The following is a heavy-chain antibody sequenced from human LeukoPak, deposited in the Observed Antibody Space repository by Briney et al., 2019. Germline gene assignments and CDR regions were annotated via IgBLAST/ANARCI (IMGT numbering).Heavy chain of an antibody. V-gene: IGHV4-30-2*01. J-gene: IGHJ4*02. D-gene: IGHD5-18*01. CDR2: IYRSGST. CDR3: ARHVDTAMVSGFDY. Sequence: SETLSLTCAVSGGSISSGGYCWSWMRQPPGKGLEWIGYIYRSGSTYYNPSLKSRVTISVDRSKNQFSLKLSSVTAADTAVYYCARHVDTAMVSGFDYWGQGTLVTVSS. CDR1: GGSISSGGYC.